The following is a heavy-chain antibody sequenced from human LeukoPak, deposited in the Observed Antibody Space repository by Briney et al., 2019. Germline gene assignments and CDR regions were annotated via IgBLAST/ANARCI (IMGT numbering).Heavy chain of an antibody. V-gene: IGHV4-59*01. CDR3: ARVGRITMVRGVINEHFDY. CDR2: IYYSGST. J-gene: IGHJ4*02. Sequence: SETLSLTCAVYGGSFSSYYWSWIRQPPGKGLEWIGYIYYSGSTNYNPSLKSRVTISVDPSKNQFSLKLSSVTAADTAVYYCARVGRITMVRGVINEHFDYWGQGTLVTVSS. CDR1: GGSFSSYY. D-gene: IGHD3-10*01.